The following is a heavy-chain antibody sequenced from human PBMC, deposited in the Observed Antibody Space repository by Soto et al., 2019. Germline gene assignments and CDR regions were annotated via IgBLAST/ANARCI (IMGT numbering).Heavy chain of an antibody. V-gene: IGHV4-31*03. J-gene: IGHJ5*02. CDR1: GCSIESGGYY. Sequence: PSETLSLPCPISGCSIESGGYYWSWIRQHPTEGLEWIGYIHNNGATYYNPSLTGRVSISADRSKTQFSLNVYSVNAADTGVYYCAREGAGSYWFDPWGPGVLVTGS. CDR2: IHNNGAT. CDR3: AREGAGSYWFDP. D-gene: IGHD3-10*01.